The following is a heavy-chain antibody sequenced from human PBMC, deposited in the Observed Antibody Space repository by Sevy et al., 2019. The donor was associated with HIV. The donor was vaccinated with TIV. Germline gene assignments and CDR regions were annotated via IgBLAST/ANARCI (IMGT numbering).Heavy chain of an antibody. CDR2: ISYDGSDK. CDR1: GFAFSNYYA. J-gene: IGHJ6*02. CDR3: ARPRANYVDHYFFYAMDV. V-gene: IGHV3-30-3*01. Sequence: GGSLRLSCAASGFAFSNYYAMHWVRQAPGKGLEWVALISYDGSDKYYADSVKGRFTISRDNFKNKLYLQMNSLTTEETAVYYCARPRANYVDHYFFYAMDVWGQGTTVTVSS. D-gene: IGHD4-17*01.